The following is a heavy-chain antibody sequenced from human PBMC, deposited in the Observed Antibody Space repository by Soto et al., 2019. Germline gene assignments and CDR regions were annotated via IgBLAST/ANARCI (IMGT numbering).Heavy chain of an antibody. CDR3: ARTAGPGYTYGMDV. J-gene: IGHJ6*02. CDR2: IYSDGST. Sequence: LRLSCAASGFTVDSNYMTWVRQAPGKGLEWVSVIYSDGSTYYADSVKGRFTISRHNSKNTLYLQMNSLRVEDTALYYCARTAGPGYTYGMDVWGQGTTVTVSS. V-gene: IGHV3-53*04. D-gene: IGHD5-18*01. CDR1: GFTVDSNY.